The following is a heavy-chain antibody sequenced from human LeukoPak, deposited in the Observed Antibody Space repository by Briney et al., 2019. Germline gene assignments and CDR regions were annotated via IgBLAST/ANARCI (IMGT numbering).Heavy chain of an antibody. CDR1: GGSISSYY. J-gene: IGHJ3*02. CDR2: IYYSGST. CDR3: ARQERGYDGSGHRAFDI. D-gene: IGHD3-22*01. Sequence: SETLSLTCTVSGGSISSYYWSWIRQPPGKGLEWIGSIYYSGSTYYNPSLKSRVTLSVDTSKNQFSLKLRSVTAADTAVYYCARQERGYDGSGHRAFDIWGQGTMVTISS. V-gene: IGHV4-59*05.